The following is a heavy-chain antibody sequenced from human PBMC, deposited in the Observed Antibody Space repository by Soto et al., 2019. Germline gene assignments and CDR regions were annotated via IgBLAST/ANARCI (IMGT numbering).Heavy chain of an antibody. Sequence: SVKVSCKASGYTFTSYGISWVRQAPGQGLEWMGWISAYNGNTNYAQKLQGRVTMTTDTSTSTAYMELRSLRSDDTAVYYCARDRAVVPAAIANFDYWGQGTLVTVSS. V-gene: IGHV1-18*01. CDR2: ISAYNGNT. CDR1: GYTFTSYG. J-gene: IGHJ4*02. CDR3: ARDRAVVPAAIANFDY. D-gene: IGHD2-2*02.